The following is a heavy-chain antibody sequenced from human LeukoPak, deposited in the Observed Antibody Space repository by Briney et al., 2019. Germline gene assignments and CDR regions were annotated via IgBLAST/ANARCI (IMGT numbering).Heavy chain of an antibody. V-gene: IGHV3-7*03. D-gene: IGHD1-26*01. CDR1: GFSFSTIY. CDR3: ARDPYRFAFDI. Sequence: GGSLRLSCAASGFSFSTIYMSWVRQTPGQGLEWVANINVDGTAEYYVDSVKGRITISRDNAKNSLHLQMNSLRAEDTAVYYCARDPYRFAFDIWGQGTVVLVSS. CDR2: INVDGTAE. J-gene: IGHJ3*02.